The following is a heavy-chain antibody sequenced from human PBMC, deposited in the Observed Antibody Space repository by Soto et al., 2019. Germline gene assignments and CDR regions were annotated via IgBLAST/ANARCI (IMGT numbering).Heavy chain of an antibody. CDR2: IYYSGST. CDR3: ARPPPITLGYCSSTSCYGFDY. CDR1: GGSISSSSYY. V-gene: IGHV4-39*01. D-gene: IGHD2-2*01. Sequence: PSETLSLTCTVSGGSISSSSYYWGWIRQPPGKGLEWIGSIYYSGSTYYNPSLKSRVTISVDTSKNQFSLKLSSVTAADTAVYYCARPPPITLGYCSSTSCYGFDYWGQGTLVTVSS. J-gene: IGHJ4*02.